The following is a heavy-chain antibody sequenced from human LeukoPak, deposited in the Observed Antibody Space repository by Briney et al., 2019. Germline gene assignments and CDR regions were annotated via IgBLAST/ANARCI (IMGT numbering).Heavy chain of an antibody. CDR1: GGSLSISTYY. Sequence: KPSETLSLTCTVSGGSLSISTYYCGWTRQAPGKGLEWIGTFHYSGSNYYNPSRKSRLTVSVDKSKNQFSLKLSSVTSAVTAVYYCARLAPRRVFTGIVPAAIGGNWFDPWGQGTLVTVSS. CDR3: ARLAPRRVFTGIVPAAIGGNWFDP. D-gene: IGHD2-2*01. J-gene: IGHJ5*02. CDR2: FHYSGSN. V-gene: IGHV4-39*01.